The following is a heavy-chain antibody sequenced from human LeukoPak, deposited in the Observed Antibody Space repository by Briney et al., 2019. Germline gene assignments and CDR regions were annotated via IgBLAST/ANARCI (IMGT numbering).Heavy chain of an antibody. D-gene: IGHD6-13*01. CDR3: ATGPYSSSYDLDY. J-gene: IGHJ4*02. Sequence: GASVKVSCKVSGYTLTELSMHWVRQAPGRGVEWMGGFDPEDGETIYAQKFQGRVTMTKDTSTDTAYMELSSLRSEHTAVYYCATGPYSSSYDLDYWGQGTLVTVSS. CDR2: FDPEDGET. CDR1: GYTLTELS. V-gene: IGHV1-24*01.